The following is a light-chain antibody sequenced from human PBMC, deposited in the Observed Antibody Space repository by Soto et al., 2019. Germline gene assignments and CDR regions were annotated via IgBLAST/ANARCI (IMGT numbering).Light chain of an antibody. Sequence: QSALTQPASVSGSPGQSITISCTGTSSDVGGYNYVSWYQQHPPKAPKLMIYDVSNRPSGVSDRFSGSKSGNTASLTISGLQAEDEAHYYCYSYTTSSTYVFGTGTQLTVL. V-gene: IGLV2-14*01. J-gene: IGLJ1*01. CDR3: YSYTTSSTYV. CDR2: DVS. CDR1: SSDVGGYNY.